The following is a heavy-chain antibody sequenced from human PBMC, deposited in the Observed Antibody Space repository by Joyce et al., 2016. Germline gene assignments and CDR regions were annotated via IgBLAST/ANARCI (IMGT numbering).Heavy chain of an antibody. D-gene: IGHD2-8*01. CDR2: LSISISYI. J-gene: IGHJ4*02. Sequence: EVQLVESGGGLVKPGGSLRLSCAASGFTFSSYSMSWVRQGPGKGLEWVSSLSISISYIKYTDSVKGRFTISRDNAKNSLYLQMNSLRVEDTAVYYCARSSYTNGIFDYWGQGTLVTVSS. V-gene: IGHV3-21*01. CDR3: ARSSYTNGIFDY. CDR1: GFTFSSYS.